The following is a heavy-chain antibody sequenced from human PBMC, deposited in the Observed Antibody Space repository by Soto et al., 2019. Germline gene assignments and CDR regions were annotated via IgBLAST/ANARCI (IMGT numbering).Heavy chain of an antibody. D-gene: IGHD1-26*01. CDR2: ISGSGGST. CDR3: AKDLGAPRRGGDY. Sequence: EVPLLESGGGLVQPGGSLRLSCAASGFTFSSYAMSWVRQAPGKGLEWVSAISGSGGSTYYADSVKGRFTISRDNSKNTLYLQMNSLRAEDTAVYYCAKDLGAPRRGGDYWGQGTLVTVSS. J-gene: IGHJ4*02. CDR1: GFTFSSYA. V-gene: IGHV3-23*01.